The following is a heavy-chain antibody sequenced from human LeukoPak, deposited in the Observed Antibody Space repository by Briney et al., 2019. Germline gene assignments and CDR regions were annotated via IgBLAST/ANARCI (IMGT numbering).Heavy chain of an antibody. CDR1: GGSILTTNW. CDR3: TRESGAFSPFGF. Sequence: PSETLSLTCAASGGSILTTNWWSWVRQPPGKGLEWIGEVHLSGASNYNPSLNSRVSMSIDKSQNQLSLHLTSVTAADTAMYYCTRESGAFSPFGFWGQGTLVTVSS. J-gene: IGHJ4*02. CDR2: VHLSGAS. D-gene: IGHD1-26*01. V-gene: IGHV4-4*02.